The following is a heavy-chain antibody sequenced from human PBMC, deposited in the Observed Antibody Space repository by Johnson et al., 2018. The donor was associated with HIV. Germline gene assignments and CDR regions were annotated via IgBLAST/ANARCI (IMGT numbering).Heavy chain of an antibody. CDR1: GFTVSSNY. Sequence: VQLVESGGGLVQPGGSLRLSCAASGFTVSSNYMSWVRQAPEKGLEWVSVIYSGGSTYYADSVKGRFTISRDNSKNTLYLQMNSLRAEDTAVYYCARAGYSNYDRAFDIWGQGTMVTVSS. V-gene: IGHV3-66*01. D-gene: IGHD4-11*01. CDR3: ARAGYSNYDRAFDI. CDR2: IYSGGST. J-gene: IGHJ3*02.